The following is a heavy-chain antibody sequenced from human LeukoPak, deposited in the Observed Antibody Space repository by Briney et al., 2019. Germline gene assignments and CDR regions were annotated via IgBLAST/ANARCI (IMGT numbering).Heavy chain of an antibody. CDR2: IYYSGST. CDR3: ARRGLTMVRGVINGMDV. J-gene: IGHJ6*02. Sequence: TPSETLSLTCAVYGGSFSGYYWSWIRQPPGKGLEWIGSIYYSGSTYYNPSLKSRVTISVDTSKNQFSLKLSPVTAADTAVYYCARRGLTMVRGVINGMDVWGQGTTVTVSS. D-gene: IGHD3-10*01. V-gene: IGHV4-34*01. CDR1: GGSFSGYY.